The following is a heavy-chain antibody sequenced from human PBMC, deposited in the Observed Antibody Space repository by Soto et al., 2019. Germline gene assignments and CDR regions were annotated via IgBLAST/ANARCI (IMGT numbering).Heavy chain of an antibody. D-gene: IGHD3-10*01. J-gene: IGHJ4*02. V-gene: IGHV3-74*01. CDR2: VNSDGSTT. CDR3: ARGLKGKYGSHY. Sequence: EVQLVESGGDLVQPGGSLRLSCAASGFTFSDYWMHWVRQAPGKGLVWVSRVNSDGSTTNYADSVKGRFTISRDNAKNTHYLQMTSLRAEDTAVYYCARGLKGKYGSHYWGQGTLVTVSS. CDR1: GFTFSDYW.